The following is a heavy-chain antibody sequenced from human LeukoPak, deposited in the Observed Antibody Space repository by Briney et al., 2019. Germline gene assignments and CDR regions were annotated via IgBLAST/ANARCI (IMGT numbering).Heavy chain of an antibody. D-gene: IGHD3-16*01. CDR3: ARVARGFWDRFDY. CDR1: GGTFSSYA. CDR2: IIPIFGTA. J-gene: IGHJ4*02. V-gene: IGHV1-69*01. Sequence: SVKVSCTASGGTFSSYAISWVRQAPGQGLEWMGGIIPIFGTANYAQKFQGRVTITADESTSTAYMELSSLRSEDTAVYYCARVARGFWDRFDYWGQGTLVTVSS.